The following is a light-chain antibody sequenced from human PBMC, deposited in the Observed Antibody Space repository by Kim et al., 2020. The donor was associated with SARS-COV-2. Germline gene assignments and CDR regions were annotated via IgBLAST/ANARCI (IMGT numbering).Light chain of an antibody. J-gene: IGLJ2*01. CDR2: GKN. CDR1: RLRSSY. CDR3: NSRDSNDNGV. Sequence: ALGQTVRITCQGDRLRSSYPTWYQQKPGQPSILVTYGKNNRPSGIPNRFTGSSSGNTASLTITGTQAGDEAYFSCNSRDSNDNGVFGGGTQLTVL. V-gene: IGLV3-19*01.